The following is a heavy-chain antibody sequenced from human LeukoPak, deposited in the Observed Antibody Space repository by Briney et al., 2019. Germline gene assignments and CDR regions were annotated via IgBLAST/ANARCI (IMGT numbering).Heavy chain of an antibody. CDR3: ARGGSRYYDFWSGFFDY. V-gene: IGHV1-18*01. CDR1: GYTFTSYG. CDR2: ISAYNGNT. D-gene: IGHD3-3*01. Sequence: ASVKVSCKASGYTFTSYGISWVRQAPGQGLEWMGWISAYNGNTNYAQKLQGRVTMTTDTSTSTAYMELSSLRSEDTAVYYCARGGSRYYDFWSGFFDYWGQGTLVTVSS. J-gene: IGHJ4*02.